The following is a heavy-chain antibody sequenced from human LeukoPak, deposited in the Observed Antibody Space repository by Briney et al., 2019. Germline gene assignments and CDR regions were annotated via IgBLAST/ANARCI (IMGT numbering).Heavy chain of an antibody. J-gene: IGHJ4*02. CDR2: INPSGGST. CDR1: GYTFTSYY. Sequence: ASVKVSCKASGYTFTSYYMHWVRQAPGQGLEWMGIINPSGGSTSYAQKFQGRVTMTRDTSTSTVYMELSSLRSEDTAVYYCARGGPPVLRYFGWLFDYWGQGTLVTVSS. CDR3: ARGGPPVLRYFGWLFDY. V-gene: IGHV1-46*01. D-gene: IGHD3-9*01.